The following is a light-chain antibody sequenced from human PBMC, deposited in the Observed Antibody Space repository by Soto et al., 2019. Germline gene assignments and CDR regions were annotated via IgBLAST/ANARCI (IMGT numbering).Light chain of an antibody. J-gene: IGKJ5*01. Sequence: DIQMTQSPSSLSASVGDRVAITCQASQDITNYLNWYQQKPGKPPKLLINDAYNLETGVPSRFSGSGSGTHFTFTINSLQPEDFATYYCQQYDDLPITFGQGTRLEIK. CDR3: QQYDDLPIT. V-gene: IGKV1-33*01. CDR2: DAY. CDR1: QDITNY.